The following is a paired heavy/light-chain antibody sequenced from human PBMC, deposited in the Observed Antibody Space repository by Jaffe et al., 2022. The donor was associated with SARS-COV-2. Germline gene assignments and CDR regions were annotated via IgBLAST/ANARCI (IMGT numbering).Heavy chain of an antibody. CDR1: GFTFSSYE. D-gene: IGHD3-9*01. Sequence: EVQLVESGGGLVQPGGSLRLSCAASGFTFSSYEMNWVRQAPGKGLEWVSYISSSGSTIYYADSVKGRFTISRDNAKNSLYLQMNSLRAEDTAVYYCARGNSLDILTGYYPYYYYGMDVWGQGTTVTVSS. CDR3: ARGNSLDILTGYYPYYYYGMDV. J-gene: IGHJ6*02. CDR2: ISSSGSTI. V-gene: IGHV3-48*03.
Light chain of an antibody. J-gene: IGLJ2*01. CDR2: QDS. CDR1: KLGDKY. V-gene: IGLV3-1*01. Sequence: SYELTQPPSVSVSPGQTASITCSGDKLGDKYACWYQQKPGQSPVLVIYQDSKRPSGIPERFSGSNSGNTATLTISGTQAMDEADYYCQAWDSSTARWSVVFGGGTKLTVL. CDR3: QAWDSSTARWSVV.